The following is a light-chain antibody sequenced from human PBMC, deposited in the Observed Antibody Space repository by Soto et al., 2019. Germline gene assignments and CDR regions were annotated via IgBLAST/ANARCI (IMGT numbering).Light chain of an antibody. Sequence: ETVMTQSPATLSASPGERATLSCGASQSVSTNLAWYQQKPGQVPRLLIYGASTRASDIPARFSGSGSGTEFTLTISSLRSEDFAVYYYQQYNEWPLTFGGGTKVELE. J-gene: IGKJ4*01. CDR1: QSVSTN. CDR3: QQYNEWPLT. V-gene: IGKV3-15*01. CDR2: GAS.